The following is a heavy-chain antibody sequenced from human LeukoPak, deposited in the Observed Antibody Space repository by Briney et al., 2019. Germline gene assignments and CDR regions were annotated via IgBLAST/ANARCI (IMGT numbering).Heavy chain of an antibody. CDR3: ARGSDSSSWYPIYPIDY. V-gene: IGHV1-8*03. CDR2: MNPNSGNT. Sequence: ASVKVSCKASGYTFTSYDINWVRQATGQGLEWMGWMNPNSGNTGYAQKFQGRVTITRNTSISTAYMELSSLRSEDTAVYYCARGSDSSSWYPIYPIDYWGQGTLVTVSS. J-gene: IGHJ4*02. CDR1: GYTFTSYD. D-gene: IGHD6-13*01.